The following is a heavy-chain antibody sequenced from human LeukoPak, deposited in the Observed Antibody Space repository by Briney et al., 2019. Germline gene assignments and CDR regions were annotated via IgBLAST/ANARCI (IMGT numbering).Heavy chain of an antibody. V-gene: IGHV3-23*01. CDR3: GRGRPRGYSGYVIDY. CDR1: GFTFSSYA. J-gene: IGHJ4*02. D-gene: IGHD5-12*01. Sequence: PGGSLRLSCAASGFTFSSYAMRWVRQTPGKGLKWISGMTSTGESTYYADSVKGRFTISRDNSKNTLYLQMNSLRAEDTAAFYCGRGRPRGYSGYVIDYWGQGTPITVSS. CDR2: MTSTGEST.